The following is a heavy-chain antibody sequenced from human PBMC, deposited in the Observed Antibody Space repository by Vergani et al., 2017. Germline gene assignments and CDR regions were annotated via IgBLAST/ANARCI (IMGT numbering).Heavy chain of an antibody. V-gene: IGHV1-2*02. Sequence: QVQLVQSGAEVKKPGSSVKVSCKASGGTFSSYAISWVRQAPGQGLEWMGWINPNSGGTTYAQKFQGRVTLTRDTSISTAYMELSRLRSDDTAVYYCARGYSSSWYHPVYYYYMDVWGKGTTVTVSS. CDR1: GGTFSSYA. CDR2: INPNSGGT. D-gene: IGHD6-13*01. J-gene: IGHJ6*03. CDR3: ARGYSSSWYHPVYYYYMDV.